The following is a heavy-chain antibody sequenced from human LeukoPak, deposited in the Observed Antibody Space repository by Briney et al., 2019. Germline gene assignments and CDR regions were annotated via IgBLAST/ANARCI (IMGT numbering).Heavy chain of an antibody. CDR1: GYSFTSYW. CDR2: IYPGDSDT. J-gene: IGHJ3*02. V-gene: IGHV5-51*01. Sequence: PGESLKISCKGSGYSFTSYWIGWVRQMPGKGLEWMGIIYPGDSDTRYSPSFQGQVTISADKSISTAYLQWNSLKSSDTAMYYCARQRVAGLSPAAFDSWGQGTMVTVSS. CDR3: ARQRVAGLSPAAFDS. D-gene: IGHD6-19*01.